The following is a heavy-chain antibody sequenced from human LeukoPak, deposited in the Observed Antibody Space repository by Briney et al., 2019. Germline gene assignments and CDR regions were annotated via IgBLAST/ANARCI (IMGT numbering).Heavy chain of an antibody. Sequence: PGRSLRLSCTASGFTFGDYLMSWFRQAPGRGLEWIGFISGGTTEYAASVKGRFTISRGDSTSIAYLQMNSLTTEDTAVYYCSRGSGWLPVYRGQGTLVTVSS. CDR2: ISGGTT. V-gene: IGHV3-49*03. J-gene: IGHJ4*02. CDR1: GFTFGDYL. D-gene: IGHD6-19*01. CDR3: SRGSGWLPVY.